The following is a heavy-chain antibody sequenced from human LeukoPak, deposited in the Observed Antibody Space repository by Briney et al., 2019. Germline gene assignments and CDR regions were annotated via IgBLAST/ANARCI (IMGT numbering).Heavy chain of an antibody. J-gene: IGHJ6*03. CDR3: ARSSGWYHRGPDYYYYYMDV. V-gene: IGHV3-30*03. Sequence: GGSLRLSCAASGFTFSTYGMHWVRQAPGKGLEWVAVISYDGSNQYYADSVKSRFTISRDNARNPLYLQMNSLRAEDTAVYYCARSSGWYHRGPDYYYYYMDVWGKGTTVTVS. CDR2: ISYDGSNQ. D-gene: IGHD6-19*01. CDR1: GFTFSTYG.